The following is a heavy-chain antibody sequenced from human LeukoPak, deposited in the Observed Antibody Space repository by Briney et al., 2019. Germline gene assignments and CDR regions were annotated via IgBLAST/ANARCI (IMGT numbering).Heavy chain of an antibody. Sequence: GGSLRLSCAASGFTFSSYSMNWVRQAPGKGLEWVSYISSSSSTIYYADSVKGRFTISRDNTKNSLYLQMNSLRAEDTAVYYCARVGTIYYYYMDVWGKGTTVTVSS. CDR2: ISSSSSTI. J-gene: IGHJ6*03. D-gene: IGHD5-24*01. CDR3: ARVGTIYYYYMDV. V-gene: IGHV3-48*01. CDR1: GFTFSSYS.